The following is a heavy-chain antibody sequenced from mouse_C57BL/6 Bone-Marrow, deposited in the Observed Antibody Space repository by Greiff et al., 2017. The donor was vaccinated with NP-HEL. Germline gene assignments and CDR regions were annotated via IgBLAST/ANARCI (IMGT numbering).Heavy chain of an antibody. CDR3: AKYYGSSDPFDY. CDR2: IYPRSGNT. CDR1: GYTFTSYG. Sequence: VQLQQSGAELARPGASVKLSCKASGYTFTSYGISWVKQRTGQGLEWIGEIYPRSGNTYSNEKFKGKATLTADKSSSTAYMELRSLTSEDSAVYFCAKYYGSSDPFDYGGQGTTLTVSS. J-gene: IGHJ2*01. V-gene: IGHV1-81*01. D-gene: IGHD1-1*01.